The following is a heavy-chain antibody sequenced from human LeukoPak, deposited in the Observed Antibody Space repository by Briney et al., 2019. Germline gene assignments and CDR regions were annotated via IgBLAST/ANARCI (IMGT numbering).Heavy chain of an antibody. D-gene: IGHD5-18*01. V-gene: IGHV3-23*01. CDR2: ISGSGGST. Sequence: PGGSLRLSCAASGFTFSSYAMSWVRQAPGKGLEWVSAISGSGGSTYYADSVKGRFTISRDNSKNTLYLQMNSLRAEDTAVYYCAKVLRGYSLGIYFDYWGQGTLVTASS. J-gene: IGHJ4*02. CDR1: GFTFSSYA. CDR3: AKVLRGYSLGIYFDY.